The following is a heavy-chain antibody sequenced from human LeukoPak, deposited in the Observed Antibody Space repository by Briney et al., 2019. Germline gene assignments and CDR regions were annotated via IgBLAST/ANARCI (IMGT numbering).Heavy chain of an antibody. D-gene: IGHD1-26*01. Sequence: GGSLRLSCAASGFTFDDYAMHWVRQAPGKGLEWVSGISWNSGSIGYADSVKGRFTISRDNAKNSLYLQMNSLRAEDMALYYCAKDGNGAVGATTSYFDYWGQGTLVTVSS. J-gene: IGHJ4*02. CDR2: ISWNSGSI. V-gene: IGHV3-9*03. CDR3: AKDGNGAVGATTSYFDY. CDR1: GFTFDDYA.